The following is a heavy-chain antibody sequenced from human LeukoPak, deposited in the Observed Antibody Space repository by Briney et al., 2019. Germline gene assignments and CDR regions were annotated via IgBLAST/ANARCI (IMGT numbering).Heavy chain of an antibody. CDR1: GGSISRHY. D-gene: IGHD2-21*01. CDR2: NYYTGST. J-gene: IGHJ5*01. CDR3: ARDWEFCGGFSCYPYWYDS. V-gene: IGHV4-59*11. Sequence: SETLSLTCTVSGGSISRHYWMWIRQPPGKGLEWLGYNYYTGSTNYNPSLRSRLTMSLDTSKKQFSLKLSSVTAADTAVYYCARDWEFCGGFSCYPYWYDSWGQGILVTVSS.